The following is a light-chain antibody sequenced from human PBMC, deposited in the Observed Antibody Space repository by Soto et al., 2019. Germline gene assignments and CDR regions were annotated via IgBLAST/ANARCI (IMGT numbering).Light chain of an antibody. V-gene: IGKV1-5*01. CDR1: QTISGW. CDR3: QQYNASWT. CDR2: DVS. Sequence: DIKMTKSPSTLPASVDDRVTITCRASQTISGWLAWYQQKPGKAPKLLIDDVSSLKTGVPSRFSGSGSGTESTLTISSLQPDDLTTYYCQQYNASWTFGQGTKVDIK. J-gene: IGKJ1*01.